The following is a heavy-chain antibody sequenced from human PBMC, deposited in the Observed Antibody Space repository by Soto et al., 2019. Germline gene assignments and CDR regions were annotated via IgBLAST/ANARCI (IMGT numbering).Heavy chain of an antibody. D-gene: IGHD3-10*01. J-gene: IGHJ5*02. CDR2: IYHSGST. CDR3: ARGRRGGGWFDT. Sequence: SETLSLTCAVSGGSISSGGYSWSWIRQPPGKGLEWIGYIYHSGSTYYNPSLKSRVTISVDRSKNQFSLKLSSVTAADTAVYYCARGRRGGGWFDTWGQGTLVTVSS. CDR1: GGSISSGGYS. V-gene: IGHV4-30-2*01.